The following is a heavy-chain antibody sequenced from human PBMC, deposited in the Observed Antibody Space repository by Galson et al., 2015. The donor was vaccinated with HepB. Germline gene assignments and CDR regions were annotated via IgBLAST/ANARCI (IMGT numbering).Heavy chain of an antibody. CDR2: ISGSGGST. Sequence: SLRLSCAASGFTFSSYAMSWVRQAPGKGLEWVSAISGSGGSTYYADSVKGRFTISRDNSKNTLYLQMNSLRAEDTAVYYCAKRLPGFGVVVVAATWGAFDIWGQGTMVTVSS. J-gene: IGHJ3*02. CDR3: AKRLPGFGVVVVAATWGAFDI. CDR1: GFTFSSYA. V-gene: IGHV3-23*01. D-gene: IGHD2-15*01.